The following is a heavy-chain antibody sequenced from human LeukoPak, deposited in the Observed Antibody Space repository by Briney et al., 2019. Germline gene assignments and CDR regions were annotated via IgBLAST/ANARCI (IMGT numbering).Heavy chain of an antibody. V-gene: IGHV3-43*02. J-gene: IGHJ4*02. CDR1: GFTFDDYA. D-gene: IGHD1-26*01. Sequence: GGSLRLSCAASGFTFDDYAMHWVRQAPGKGLEWVSLISGDGGSTYYADSVKGRFTISRDNSKNSLYLQMNSLRTEDIALYYCAKVSGSYPHYFDYWGQGTLVTVSS. CDR3: AKVSGSYPHYFDY. CDR2: ISGDGGST.